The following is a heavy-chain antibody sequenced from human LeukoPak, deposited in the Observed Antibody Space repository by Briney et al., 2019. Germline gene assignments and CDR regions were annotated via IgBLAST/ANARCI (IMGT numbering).Heavy chain of an antibody. CDR1: GVNLRDHA. V-gene: IGHV3-9*01. CDR3: TKDVLAGGLDY. Sequence: GGSLRLSCVGSGVNLRDHAMHWVRQVPGKGLEWVSGIYWDGRTDCADSVRGRFTASRDNAKNSLYLQMNSLRVEDTALYYCTKDVLAGGLDYWGPGTLVTVSS. J-gene: IGHJ4*01. CDR2: IYWDGRT. D-gene: IGHD3-3*02.